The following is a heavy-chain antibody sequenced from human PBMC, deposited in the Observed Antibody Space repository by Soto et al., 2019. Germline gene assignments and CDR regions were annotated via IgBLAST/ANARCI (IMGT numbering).Heavy chain of an antibody. CDR1: GFTFSDYA. D-gene: IGHD3-10*01. V-gene: IGHV3-30*03. Sequence: SLRLSCAASGFTFSDYAMHWVRQAPGKGLEWVAVVSHDGRNTHYADSVKCRFTISRDNSKNTLYLQMNSLRVEDTAVYYCATTLYWAGTYYRSYPPFYWGKGSLVTVSS. J-gene: IGHJ4*02. CDR3: ATTLYWAGTYYRSYPPFY. CDR2: VSHDGRNT.